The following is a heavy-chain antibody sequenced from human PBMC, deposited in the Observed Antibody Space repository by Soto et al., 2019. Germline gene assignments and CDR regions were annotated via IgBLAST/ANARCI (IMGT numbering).Heavy chain of an antibody. Sequence: HPGGSLRLSCAASGFTFSSYAMSWVRQAPGKGLEWVSGISGSGFSTYYADSVKGRFTISRDNSKNTLYLQLNSLRAEDTAVYYCAKNSESSAYSSFDYWGQGTLVTVSS. D-gene: IGHD3-22*01. J-gene: IGHJ4*02. CDR3: AKNSESSAYSSFDY. CDR2: ISGSGFST. V-gene: IGHV3-23*01. CDR1: GFTFSSYA.